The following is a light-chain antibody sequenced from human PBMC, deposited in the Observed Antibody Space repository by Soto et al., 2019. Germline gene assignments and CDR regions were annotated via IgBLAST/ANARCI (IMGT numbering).Light chain of an antibody. CDR2: GAS. Sequence: EIVLTQSPGTLSLSPGERDTLSCRASQSVRSNYLAWYQQKPGQAPRLLIYGASTRATGIPDRFSGSGSGTDFTLTISRLEPEDFALYYCQQYGTSPLTFGGGAKVEIK. J-gene: IGKJ4*01. CDR3: QQYGTSPLT. CDR1: QSVRSNY. V-gene: IGKV3-20*01.